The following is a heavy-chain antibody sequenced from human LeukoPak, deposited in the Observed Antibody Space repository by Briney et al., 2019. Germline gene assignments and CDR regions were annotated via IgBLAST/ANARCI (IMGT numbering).Heavy chain of an antibody. CDR2: INEDGSTT. CDR3: ARDATRGGDFDS. Sequence: GGSLRLSCAASGFTFRSYWMGWVRQTPGKGLGWLANINEDGSTTYYVDSVKGRFTISRNNADNSLYLQMNSLRAEDTAVYYCARDATRGGDFDSWGQGTLVTVSS. J-gene: IGHJ4*02. V-gene: IGHV3-7*01. CDR1: GFTFRSYW. D-gene: IGHD2-15*01.